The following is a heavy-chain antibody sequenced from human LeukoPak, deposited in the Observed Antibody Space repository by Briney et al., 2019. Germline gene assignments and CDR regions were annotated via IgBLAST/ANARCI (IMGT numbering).Heavy chain of an antibody. CDR2: INHSGST. CDR3: ARGLYDYVWGSYRYTDDYFDY. D-gene: IGHD3-16*02. J-gene: IGHJ4*02. V-gene: IGHV4-39*07. Sequence: PSETLSLTCTVSGGSISSSSYYWGWIRQPPGKGLEWIGEINHSGSTNYNPSLKSRVTISVDTSKNQFSLKLSSVTAADTAVYYCARGLYDYVWGSYRYTDDYFDYWGQGTLVTVSS. CDR1: GGSISSSSYY.